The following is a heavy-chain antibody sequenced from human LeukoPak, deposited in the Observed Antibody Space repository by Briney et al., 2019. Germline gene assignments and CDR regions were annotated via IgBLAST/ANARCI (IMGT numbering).Heavy chain of an antibody. V-gene: IGHV3-11*01. CDR3: ARGLWEGSETDY. CDR1: GFTFSNAC. D-gene: IGHD3-10*01. J-gene: IGHJ4*02. Sequence: GGSLRLSYAASGFTFSNACMSWIRQAPGKGLEWVSYISSSGSTIYYADSVKGRFTISRDNAKNSLYLQMNSLRVEDTAVYYCARGLWEGSETDYWGQGTLVTVSS. CDR2: ISSSGSTI.